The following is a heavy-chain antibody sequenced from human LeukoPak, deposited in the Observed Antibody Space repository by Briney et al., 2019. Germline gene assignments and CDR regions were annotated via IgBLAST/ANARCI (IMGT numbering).Heavy chain of an antibody. CDR1: GFTFSGSA. V-gene: IGHV3-73*01. CDR2: IRSRTNNYAT. D-gene: IGHD2-2*01. CDR3: TSHLCTSTSCSRDY. Sequence: GGSLRLSCAASGFTFSGSAIHWVRQASGKGLEWVGRIRSRTNNYATAYAASVKGRFNISRDDSNNTAYLQMNSLKTEDTAVYYCTSHLCTSTSCSRDYWGQGTLVIVSS. J-gene: IGHJ4*02.